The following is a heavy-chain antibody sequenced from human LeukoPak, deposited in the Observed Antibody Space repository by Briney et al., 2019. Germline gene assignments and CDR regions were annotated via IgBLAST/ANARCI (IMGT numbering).Heavy chain of an antibody. Sequence: GGSLRLSCAASGFTFSRHWMTWVRQAPGKGLEWVANIKQDGSEKYYVDSVKGRFTISRDNAKNSLYLQMNSLRAEDTAVYYCATPLDYYDSSGYHQGGDWGQGTLVTVST. CDR2: IKQDGSEK. J-gene: IGHJ4*02. CDR3: ATPLDYYDSSGYHQGGD. V-gene: IGHV3-7*03. D-gene: IGHD3-22*01. CDR1: GFTFSRHW.